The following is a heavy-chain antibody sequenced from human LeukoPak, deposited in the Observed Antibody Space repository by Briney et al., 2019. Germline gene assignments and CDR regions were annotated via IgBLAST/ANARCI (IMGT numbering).Heavy chain of an antibody. V-gene: IGHV3-30*02. Sequence: QPGGSLRLSCAASGFALSSYGMYWLRQTPDKGLEGVAYSRRDGTYVNYADSVKGRFIISRDNSKNTLGLQMNSLRVEDTALYYCASGGPTRGTLASCGQGTLVPVSS. CDR2: SRRDGTYV. CDR3: ASGGPTRGTLAS. CDR1: GFALSSYG. J-gene: IGHJ4*02. D-gene: IGHD1-26*01.